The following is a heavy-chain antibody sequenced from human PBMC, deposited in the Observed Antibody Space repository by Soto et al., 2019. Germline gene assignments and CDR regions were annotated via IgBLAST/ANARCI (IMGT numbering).Heavy chain of an antibody. CDR1: GGSISSSNYY. Sequence: SETLSLTCTVSGGSISSSNYYWGWIRQPPGKGLEWIGSIYYSGSTYYNPSLKSRVSISRDNSKNAVYLQMNSLRGEDTVVYYCAKDLREMATNTPDYWGQGTLVTVSS. J-gene: IGHJ4*02. V-gene: IGHV4-39*02. CDR3: AKDLREMATNTPDY. D-gene: IGHD5-12*01. CDR2: IYYSGST.